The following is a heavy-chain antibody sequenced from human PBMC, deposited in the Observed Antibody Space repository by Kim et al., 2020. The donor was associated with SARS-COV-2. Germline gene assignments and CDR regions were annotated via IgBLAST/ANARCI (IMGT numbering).Heavy chain of an antibody. J-gene: IGHJ3*02. Sequence: GGSLRLSCAASGFTFSSYSMNWVRQAPGKGLEWVSSISSSSSYIYYADSVKGRFTISRDNAKNSLYLQMNSLRAEDTAVYYCARVHLGYCSGGSCYSPMAFDIWGQGTMVTVSS. CDR2: ISSSSSYI. V-gene: IGHV3-21*01. D-gene: IGHD2-15*01. CDR3: ARVHLGYCSGGSCYSPMAFDI. CDR1: GFTFSSYS.